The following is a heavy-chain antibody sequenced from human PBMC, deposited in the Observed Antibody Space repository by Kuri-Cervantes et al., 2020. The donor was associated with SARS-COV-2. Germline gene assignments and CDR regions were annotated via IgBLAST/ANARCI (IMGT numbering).Heavy chain of an antibody. Sequence: SETLSLTCTVSGGSVSGYYWTWMRQPPGKGLEWIGNIHYSGSTNYNTSLDSRVTISVDTSKNQFSLKLSSVTAADTAVYYCARVGGNCSGGSCYFSGFDYWGQGTLVTVSS. J-gene: IGHJ4*02. CDR1: GGSVSGYY. V-gene: IGHV4-59*02. D-gene: IGHD2-15*01. CDR3: ARVGGNCSGGSCYFSGFDY. CDR2: IHYSGST.